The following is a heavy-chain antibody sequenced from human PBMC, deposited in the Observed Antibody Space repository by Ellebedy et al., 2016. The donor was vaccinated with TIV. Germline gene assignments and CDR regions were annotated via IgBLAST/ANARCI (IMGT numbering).Heavy chain of an antibody. V-gene: IGHV4-39*07. Sequence: TFSSYWMSWVRQPPGKGLECIGSIYYSGSTYYNPSLKSRVTISVDTSKNQFSLKLSSVTAADTAVYYCARDTAAAAGPALTFDYWGQGTLVTVPS. J-gene: IGHJ4*02. CDR3: ARDTAAAAGPALTFDY. D-gene: IGHD6-13*01. CDR2: IYYSGST. CDR1: TFSSYW.